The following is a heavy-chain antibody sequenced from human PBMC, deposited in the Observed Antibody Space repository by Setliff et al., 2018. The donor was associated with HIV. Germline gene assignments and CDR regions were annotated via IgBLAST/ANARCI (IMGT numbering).Heavy chain of an antibody. CDR3: ARDRHIAVSGDDAFDI. CDR2: VQNRGTT. V-gene: IGHV4-4*08. CDR1: RGSINNDY. J-gene: IGHJ3*02. Sequence: SETLSLTCTVSRGSINNDYWSWIRQSPGKGLEWIGYVQNRGTTNYTSSLKSRVTISVDTSRNQFSLKLTSVTAADTAVYYCARDRHIAVSGDDAFDIWGQGTSVTVSS. D-gene: IGHD6-19*01.